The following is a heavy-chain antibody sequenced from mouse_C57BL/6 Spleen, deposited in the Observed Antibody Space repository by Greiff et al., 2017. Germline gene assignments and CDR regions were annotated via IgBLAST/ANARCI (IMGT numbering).Heavy chain of an antibody. CDR2: IHPNSGST. CDR1: GYTFTSYC. V-gene: IGHV1-64*01. J-gene: IGHJ1*03. CDR3: ARGPYYGGSYDWYFDV. Sequence: QVQLQQPGPELVKPGASVKLSCKASGYTFTSYCMHWVKQSPGQGLEWIGMIHPNSGSTSYNQKFKGKATLTVDQSSSTAYMQLSSLTSEDSAVYYCARGPYYGGSYDWYFDVWGTGTTVTVAS. D-gene: IGHD1-1*01.